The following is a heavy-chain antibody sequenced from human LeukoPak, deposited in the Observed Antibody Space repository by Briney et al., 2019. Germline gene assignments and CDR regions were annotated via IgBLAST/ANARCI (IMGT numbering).Heavy chain of an antibody. V-gene: IGHV3-48*01. CDR2: ITSSSSTI. CDR1: GFTFSSYE. CDR3: ARDVSGNDAFDI. Sequence: GGSLRLSCAASGFTFSSYEMNWVRQAPGKGLEWVSYITSSSSTIYYADSVKGRFTISGDNAKNSLYLQMNSLRAEDTAVYYCARDVSGNDAFDIWGQGTMVTVSS. D-gene: IGHD2-15*01. J-gene: IGHJ3*02.